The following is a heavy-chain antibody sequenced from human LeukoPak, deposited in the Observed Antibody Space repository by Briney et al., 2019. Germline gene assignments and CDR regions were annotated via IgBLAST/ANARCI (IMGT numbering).Heavy chain of an antibody. D-gene: IGHD6-19*01. CDR1: GFTFSTFA. J-gene: IGHJ4*02. V-gene: IGHV3-23*01. Sequence: PGGSLRLSCAASGFTFSTFAMIWVRQPPGKGLEWVSSIFPSGGEIHYADSVRGRFTISRDNSKSTLSLQMNSLRAEDTAVYYCARGEIAVAANFDYWGQGTLVTVSS. CDR3: ARGEIAVAANFDY. CDR2: IFPSGGEI.